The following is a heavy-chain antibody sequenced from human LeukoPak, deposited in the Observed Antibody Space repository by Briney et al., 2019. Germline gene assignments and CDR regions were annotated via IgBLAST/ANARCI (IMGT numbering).Heavy chain of an antibody. CDR2: IIPMLETA. D-gene: IGHD6-6*01. CDR3: ARTSRFDP. V-gene: IGHV1-69*04. CDR1: GGTFSSYA. J-gene: IGHJ5*02. Sequence: SVKVSCKASGGTFSSYAINWVRQAPGQGLEWMARIIPMLETASYAQKFQGRVTITADKSTSTAYVELSSLRSEDTAVYYCARTSRFDPWGQGTLVTVSS.